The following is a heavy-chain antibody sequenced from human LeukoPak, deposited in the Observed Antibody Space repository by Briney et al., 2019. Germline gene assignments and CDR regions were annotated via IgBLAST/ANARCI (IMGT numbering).Heavy chain of an antibody. CDR1: GGSIGSYY. CDR3: ARGEESEYWFDP. Sequence: SDTLSLTCTVSGGSIGSYYWSWIRKPAGKGLEWIGRSYTTGSTNYNPSLKSRVTMSLDTYKNQLSLNLSSVTAADTAVYFCARGEESEYWFDPWGQGTLVTVSS. J-gene: IGHJ5*02. CDR2: SYTTGST. V-gene: IGHV4-4*07.